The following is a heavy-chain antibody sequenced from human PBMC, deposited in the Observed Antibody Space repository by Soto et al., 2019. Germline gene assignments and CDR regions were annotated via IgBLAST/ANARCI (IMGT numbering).Heavy chain of an antibody. D-gene: IGHD3-9*01. CDR1: GGTFSSYT. V-gene: IGHV1-69*02. J-gene: IGHJ3*02. CDR2: IIPILGIA. Sequence: QVQLVQSGAEVKTPGSSVKVSCKASGGTFSSYTISWVRQAPGQGLEWMGRIIPILGIANYAPKFQDRVTTTADKSTSTAYMELSRLRSEDTAVYYGASLVTDPFDIWGQGTMVPASS. CDR3: ASLVTDPFDI.